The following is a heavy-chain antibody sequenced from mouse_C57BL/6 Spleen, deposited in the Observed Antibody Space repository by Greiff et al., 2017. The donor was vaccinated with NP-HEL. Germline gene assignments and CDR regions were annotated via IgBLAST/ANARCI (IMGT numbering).Heavy chain of an antibody. Sequence: DVQLVESGGGLVKPGGSLKLSCAASGFTFSSYAMSWVRQTPEKRLEWVATISDGGSYTYYPDNVKGRFTISRDNAKNNLYLQMSHLKSEDTARYYCARRAEVVASYYVDYWGQGTTLTVSS. CDR1: GFTFSSYA. CDR2: ISDGGSYT. CDR3: ARRAEVVASYYVDY. J-gene: IGHJ2*01. D-gene: IGHD1-1*01. V-gene: IGHV5-4*01.